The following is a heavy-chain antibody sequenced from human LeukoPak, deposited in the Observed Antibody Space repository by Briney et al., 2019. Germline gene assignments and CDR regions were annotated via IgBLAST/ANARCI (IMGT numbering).Heavy chain of an antibody. J-gene: IGHJ4*02. V-gene: IGHV3-11*06. D-gene: IGHD6-19*01. CDR3: ARAASSSGWYYFDY. CDR2: ISSSSGYT. Sequence: GGSLRLSCAASGFTFSDYYMSWIRQAPGKGLEWVSYISSSSGYTNYADSVKGRFSISRDNAKNSLYLQMNSLRAEDTAVFYCARAASSSGWYYFDYWGQRTLVTVSS. CDR1: GFTFSDYY.